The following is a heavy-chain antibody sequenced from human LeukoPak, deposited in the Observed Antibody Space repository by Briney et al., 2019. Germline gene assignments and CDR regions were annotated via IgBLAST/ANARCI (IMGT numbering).Heavy chain of an antibody. J-gene: IGHJ4*02. CDR2: ISAYNGNT. D-gene: IGHD6-6*01. CDR1: GYTFTSYG. V-gene: IGHV1-18*01. CDR3: VRTRRVAALYFDY. Sequence: ASVKVSCKASGYTFTSYGISWVRQAPGQELKRMGWISAYNGNTNYAQKLQGRVTMTTDTSTSTAYMELRSLRSDAPAVYYCVRTRRVAALYFDYWGQGTLVTVSS.